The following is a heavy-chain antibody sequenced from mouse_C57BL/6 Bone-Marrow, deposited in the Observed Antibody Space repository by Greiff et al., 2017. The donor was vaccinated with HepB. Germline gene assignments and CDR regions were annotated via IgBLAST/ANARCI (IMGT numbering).Heavy chain of an antibody. D-gene: IGHD1-1*01. CDR2: INPNNGGT. V-gene: IGHV1-26*01. CDR1: GYTFTDYY. Sequence: EVQLQQSGPELVKPGASVKISCKASGYTFTDYYMNWVKQSHGKSLEWIGDINPNNGGTSYNQKFKGKATLTVDTSSSTAYMELNSLTSEDSAVYYCARMGISYGSSSYWYFDVWGTGTTVTVSS. J-gene: IGHJ1*03. CDR3: ARMGISYGSSSYWYFDV.